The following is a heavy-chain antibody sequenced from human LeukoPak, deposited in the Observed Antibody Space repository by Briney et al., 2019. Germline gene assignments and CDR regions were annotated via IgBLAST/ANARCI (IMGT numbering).Heavy chain of an antibody. J-gene: IGHJ4*02. CDR3: ARRGSGDHFDN. CDR1: GFTFSNYW. Sequence: GGSLRLSCAASGFTFSNYWMSWVRQAPGKGLEWVANIKQDGSEKYYVDSVKGRFTISRDNAKNALYLQMNSLRAEDTAVYYCARRGSGDHFDNWGQGTLVTVSS. CDR2: IKQDGSEK. D-gene: IGHD4-17*01. V-gene: IGHV3-7*01.